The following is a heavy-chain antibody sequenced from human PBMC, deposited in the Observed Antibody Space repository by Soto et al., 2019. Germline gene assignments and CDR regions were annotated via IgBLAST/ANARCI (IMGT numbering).Heavy chain of an antibody. D-gene: IGHD5-18*01. CDR2: IFSSDDK. CDR1: GFSLSNSRMG. Sequence: QVTLKESGPVLVKPTETLTLTCTVSGFSLSNSRMGVTWIRQPPGKALEWLAHIFSSDDKSYNTSLKSRLTISTDTSKSQVVLTMTNMDPVDTATYYCAREWIPDYHYGMDVWGQGTTVTVSS. CDR3: AREWIPDYHYGMDV. V-gene: IGHV2-26*01. J-gene: IGHJ6*02.